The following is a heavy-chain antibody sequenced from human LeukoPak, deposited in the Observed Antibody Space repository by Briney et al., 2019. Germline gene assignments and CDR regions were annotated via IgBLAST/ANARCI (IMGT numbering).Heavy chain of an antibody. V-gene: IGHV1-2*02. CDR1: GYTFTGYY. J-gene: IGHJ4*02. Sequence: GASVKVSCKASGYTFTGYYMHWVRQAPGQGLEWMGWINPNSGGTNYAQKFQGRVTMTRDTSISTAYMELSRLRSDDTAVYYCARGPSRGMGSAAIWAYWGQGTLVTVSS. D-gene: IGHD2-2*01. CDR2: INPNSGGT. CDR3: ARGPSRGMGSAAIWAY.